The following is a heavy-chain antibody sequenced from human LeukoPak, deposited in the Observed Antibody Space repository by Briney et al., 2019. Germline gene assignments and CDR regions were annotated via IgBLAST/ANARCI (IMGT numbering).Heavy chain of an antibody. V-gene: IGHV4-59*01. D-gene: IGHD3-22*01. CDR3: ACYYDSSGYADAFDI. CDR2: IYYSGST. J-gene: IGHJ3*02. Sequence: SETLSLTCTVSGGSISSYYWSWIRQPPGKGLEWIGYIYYSGSTNYNPSLKSRVTISVDTSKNQFSLKLSSVTAADTAVYYCACYYDSSGYADAFDIWGQGTIVTVSS. CDR1: GGSISSYY.